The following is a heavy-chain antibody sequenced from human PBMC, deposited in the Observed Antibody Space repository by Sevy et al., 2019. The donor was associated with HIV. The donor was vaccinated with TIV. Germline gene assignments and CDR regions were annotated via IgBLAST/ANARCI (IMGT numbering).Heavy chain of an antibody. D-gene: IGHD3-22*01. Sequence: SETLSLTCTVSGDSISNSVWSWIRQPPGKGLEWIGYLYYSGNTNYNPSLETRVTISVDTSKNQFSLSLKSVTAADTAVYYCARDYYDDRPRGFDPWGQGTLVTVSS. J-gene: IGHJ5*02. CDR2: LYYSGNT. CDR1: GDSISNSV. CDR3: ARDYYDDRPRGFDP. V-gene: IGHV4-59*01.